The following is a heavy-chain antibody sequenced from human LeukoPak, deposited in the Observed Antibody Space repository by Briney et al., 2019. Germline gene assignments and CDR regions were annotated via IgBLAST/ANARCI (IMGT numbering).Heavy chain of an antibody. V-gene: IGHV4-34*01. CDR1: GGSFNGYY. Sequence: PSETLSLTCAVYGGSFNGYYWSWIRQSPGEGLEWIGEINDSGVTNCNPSLESRVVLSVDTSKNQLSLRLSSVTAADTAVYYCARRLVDSGASQVSDHWGQGTLVTVSS. D-gene: IGHD2-15*01. CDR2: INDSGVT. CDR3: ARRLVDSGASQVSDH. J-gene: IGHJ4*02.